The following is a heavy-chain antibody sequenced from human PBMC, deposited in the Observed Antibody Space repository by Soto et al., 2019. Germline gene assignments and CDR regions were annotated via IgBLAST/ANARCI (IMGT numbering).Heavy chain of an antibody. J-gene: IGHJ6*02. Sequence: EVQLVESGGGLVKPGGSLRLSCAASGFTFSSYSMNWVRQAPGKGLEWVSSISSSSSYIYYADSVKVRFTISRDNDKNSLYLRMISLRAEDTDVYYCARLTTHGMDVWGQGTTVTVSS. CDR3: ARLTTHGMDV. CDR1: GFTFSSYS. CDR2: ISSSSSYI. V-gene: IGHV3-21*01.